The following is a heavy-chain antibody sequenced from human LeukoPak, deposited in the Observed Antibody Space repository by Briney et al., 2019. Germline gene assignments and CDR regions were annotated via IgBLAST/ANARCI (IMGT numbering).Heavy chain of an antibody. V-gene: IGHV3-30-3*01. J-gene: IGHJ3*02. CDR2: ISYDGSNK. D-gene: IGHD3-22*01. CDR3: ARDGPTIHYYDSSGWNAFDI. Sequence: HPGGSLRLSCAASGFTFSSYAMHWVRQAPGKGLEWVAVISYDGSNKYYADSVKGRFTISRDNAKNSLYLQMSSLRAEDTAVYYCARDGPTIHYYDSSGWNAFDIWGQGTMVTVSS. CDR1: GFTFSSYA.